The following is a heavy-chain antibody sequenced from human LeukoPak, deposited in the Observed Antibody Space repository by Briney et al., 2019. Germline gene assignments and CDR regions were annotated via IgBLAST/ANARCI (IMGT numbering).Heavy chain of an antibody. J-gene: IGHJ5*02. CDR2: IYYSGST. D-gene: IGHD6-19*01. CDR3: ATYRSWFDP. CDR1: GGSISSSSYY. Sequence: SETLSLTCTVSGGSISSSSYYWGWIRQPPGKGLEWIGSIYYSGSTYYNPSLKSRVTISVDTSKNQFSLKLSSVTAADTAVYYCATYRSWFDPWGQGTLVTVSS. V-gene: IGHV4-39*01.